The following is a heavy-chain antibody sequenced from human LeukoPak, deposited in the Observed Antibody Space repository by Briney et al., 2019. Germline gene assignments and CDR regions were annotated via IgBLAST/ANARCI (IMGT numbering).Heavy chain of an antibody. V-gene: IGHV3-33*01. D-gene: IGHD2-2*01. CDR2: IWYDGSNK. CDR3: AREGRYCSSTSCYVGFFDY. CDR1: GFTFSSYG. Sequence: GGSLRLSCAASGFTFSSYGMHWVRQAQGKGLEWVAVIWYDGSNKYYADSVKGRFTISRDNSKNTLYLQMNSLRAEDTAVYYCAREGRYCSSTSCYVGFFDYWGQGTLVPVSS. J-gene: IGHJ4*02.